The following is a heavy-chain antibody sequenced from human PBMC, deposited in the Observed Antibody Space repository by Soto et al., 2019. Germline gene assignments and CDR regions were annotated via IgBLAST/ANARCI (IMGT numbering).Heavy chain of an antibody. D-gene: IGHD3-9*01. V-gene: IGHV4-59*08. CDR1: GGSISSYY. CDR3: ARHSPDFDWLSQFDY. J-gene: IGHJ4*02. Sequence: SETLSLTCTVSGGSISSYYWSWIRQPPGKGLEWIGYIYYFGSTNYNPSLKSRVTISVDTSKNQFSLKLSSVTAADTAVYYCARHSPDFDWLSQFDYWGQGTLVTV. CDR2: IYYFGST.